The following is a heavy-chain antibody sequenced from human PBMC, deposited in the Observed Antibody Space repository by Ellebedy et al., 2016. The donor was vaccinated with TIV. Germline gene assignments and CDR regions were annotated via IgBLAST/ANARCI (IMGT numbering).Heavy chain of an antibody. Sequence: GESLKISCSASGFSFSSYAMHWVRQAPGKGLEYVSSISTNGGSTYYADSVKGRFTISRDNTRNTLYLQMSSLRTEDTAVYYCVKDYYSSGLLVNYYYGMDVWGQGTTVTVSS. V-gene: IGHV3-64D*06. CDR2: ISTNGGST. CDR3: VKDYYSSGLLVNYYYGMDV. CDR1: GFSFSSYA. J-gene: IGHJ6*02. D-gene: IGHD3-10*01.